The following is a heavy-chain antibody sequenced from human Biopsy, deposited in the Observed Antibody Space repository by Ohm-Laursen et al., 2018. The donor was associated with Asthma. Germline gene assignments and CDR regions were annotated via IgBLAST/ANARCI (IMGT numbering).Heavy chain of an antibody. CDR1: GGYTGSSDHH. Sequence: TLSLTCRVSGGYTGSSDHHWAWIRQAPGKGLEWIGFVFWIGSTHYSRSLERRVSISIDTATNEFSMKLWSVTPADTAVYFCARVVSYGGIYFGIDVWGPGNTVVVS. D-gene: IGHD4-23*01. CDR2: VFWIGST. V-gene: IGHV4-30-4*01. J-gene: IGHJ6*02. CDR3: ARVVSYGGIYFGIDV.